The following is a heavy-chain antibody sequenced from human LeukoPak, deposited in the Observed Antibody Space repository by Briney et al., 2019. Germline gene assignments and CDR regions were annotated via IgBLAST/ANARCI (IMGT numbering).Heavy chain of an antibody. CDR1: GFTFSSYI. D-gene: IGHD3-3*01. CDR3: AKSSLPYDFWSGYYPD. Sequence: GGSLRLSCVASGFTFSSYIMNWVRQAPGKGLEWVSYISTRSTTIDYADSVKGRCTISRDNAKNSLYLQMNSLRDEDTAVYYCAKSSLPYDFWSGYYPDWGQGTLVTVSS. V-gene: IGHV3-48*02. CDR2: ISTRSTTI. J-gene: IGHJ4*02.